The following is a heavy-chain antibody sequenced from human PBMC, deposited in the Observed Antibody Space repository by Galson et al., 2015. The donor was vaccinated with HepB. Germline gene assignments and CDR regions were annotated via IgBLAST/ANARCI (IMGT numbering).Heavy chain of an antibody. CDR3: AKETGDYYYDSSGYYYSLRIDAFDI. D-gene: IGHD3-22*01. Sequence: SLRLSCAASGFTFSSYGMHWVRQAPGKGLEWVAVISYDGSNKYYADSVKGRFTISRDNSKNTLYLQMNSLRAEDTAVYYCAKETGDYYYDSSGYYYSLRIDAFDIWGQGTMVTVSS. CDR1: GFTFSSYG. V-gene: IGHV3-30*18. J-gene: IGHJ3*02. CDR2: ISYDGSNK.